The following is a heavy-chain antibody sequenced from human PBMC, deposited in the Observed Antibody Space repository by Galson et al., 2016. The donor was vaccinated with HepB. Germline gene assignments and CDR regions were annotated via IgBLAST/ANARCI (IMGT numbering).Heavy chain of an antibody. J-gene: IGHJ4*02. D-gene: IGHD3-9*01. Sequence: SLRLSCAASGFTFSGYWMHWVRQDPGKGLVWVARLNSDGSYIDYADSVKGRFTISRDNAKNTLYLQMNSLRAGDTAVYHCVRGTTDWSGIDFWGQGTLVSVSS. V-gene: IGHV3-74*01. CDR2: LNSDGSYI. CDR1: GFTFSGYW. CDR3: VRGTTDWSGIDF.